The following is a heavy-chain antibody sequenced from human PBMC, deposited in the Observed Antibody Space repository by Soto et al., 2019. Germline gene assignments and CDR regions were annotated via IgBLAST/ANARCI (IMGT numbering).Heavy chain of an antibody. CDR3: ARDAGNYYYYGMDV. Sequence: QVQLQESGPGLVKPSETLSLTCTVSGGSISSYYWSWIRQPPGKGLEWIGYIYYSGSTNYNPSLTRRVTISVDTSKNQFSLELSSVTAADTAVYYCARDAGNYYYYGMDVWGQGTTVTVSS. J-gene: IGHJ6*02. V-gene: IGHV4-59*01. CDR2: IYYSGST. CDR1: GGSISSYY.